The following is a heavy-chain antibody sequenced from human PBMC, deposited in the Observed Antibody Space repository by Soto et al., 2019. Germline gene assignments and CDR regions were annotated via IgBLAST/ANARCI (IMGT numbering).Heavy chain of an antibody. D-gene: IGHD3-3*01. CDR3: AKEAVSETYYDFWSGYSARGYFDY. CDR2: ISGSGGST. CDR1: GFTFSSYA. J-gene: IGHJ4*02. Sequence: GSLRLSCAASGFTFSSYAMSWVRQAPGKGLEWVSAISGSGGSTYYADSVKGRFTISRDNSKNTLYLQMNGLRAEDTAVYYCAKEAVSETYYDFWSGYSARGYFDYWGQGTLVTVSS. V-gene: IGHV3-23*01.